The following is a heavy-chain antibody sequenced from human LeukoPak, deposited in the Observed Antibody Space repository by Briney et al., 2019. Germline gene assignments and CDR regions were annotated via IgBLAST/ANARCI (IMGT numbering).Heavy chain of an antibody. J-gene: IGHJ4*02. V-gene: IGHV4-61*02. Sequence: SETLSLTCTVSGGSISSGSYYWSWIRQPAGKGLEWIGRIYTSGSTNYNPSLKSRVTISVDTSKSQFSLKLSSVTAADTAVYYCARDNGDYVAVGNFDYWGQGTLVTVSS. CDR3: ARDNGDYVAVGNFDY. CDR1: GGSISSGSYY. CDR2: IYTSGST. D-gene: IGHD4-17*01.